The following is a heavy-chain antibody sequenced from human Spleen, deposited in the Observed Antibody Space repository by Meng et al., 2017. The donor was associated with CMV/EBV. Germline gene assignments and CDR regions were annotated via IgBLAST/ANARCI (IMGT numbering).Heavy chain of an antibody. Sequence: GGSLRLSCAASGFTFSSYGMHWVRQAPGKGLEWVSVIYTGGSSTHYAESVRGRFTISRDNSKNTLYLQMNSLSAEDTAVYYCAKDLKEEWLSYAMDVWGQGTTVTVSS. V-gene: IGHV3-23*03. D-gene: IGHD3-3*01. CDR3: AKDLKEEWLSYAMDV. CDR1: GFTFSSYG. CDR2: IYTGGSST. J-gene: IGHJ6*02.